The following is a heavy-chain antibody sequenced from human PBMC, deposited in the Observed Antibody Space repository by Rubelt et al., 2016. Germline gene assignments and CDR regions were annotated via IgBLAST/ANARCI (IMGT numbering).Heavy chain of an antibody. CDR2: ISAYDGNT. Sequence: QVQLVQSGAEVKKPGASVKVSCKASGYTFTSYGISWVRQAPGQGLEWMGWISAYDGNTNYAQKVQGIGNMTTGTSKSTADMELRSLRSDDTAVYYGARVMMTFGGVIEVGWFDPWGQGTLVTVSS. V-gene: IGHV1-18*01. CDR3: ARVMMTFGGVIEVGWFDP. J-gene: IGHJ5*02. D-gene: IGHD3-16*02. CDR1: GYTFTSYG.